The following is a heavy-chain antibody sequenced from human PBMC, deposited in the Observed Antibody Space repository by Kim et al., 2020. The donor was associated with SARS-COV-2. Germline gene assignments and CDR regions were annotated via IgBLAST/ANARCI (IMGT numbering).Heavy chain of an antibody. D-gene: IGHD2-21*02. Sequence: GGSLRLSCAASGLTFSSYGMHWVRQAPGKGLEWVAVISYEVSNKYYADFGMVRFTIYRDNSKNTLYLQMNSLRAEDPAVYYCAIDVVTAKRAAGGGYVD. CDR2: ISYEVSNK. CDR1: GLTFSSYG. CDR3: AIDVVTAKRAAGGGYVD. J-gene: IGHJ4*01. V-gene: IGHV3-30*03.